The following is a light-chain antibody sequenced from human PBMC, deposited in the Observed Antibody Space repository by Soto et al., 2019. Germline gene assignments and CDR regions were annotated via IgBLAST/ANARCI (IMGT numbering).Light chain of an antibody. CDR1: QSMSSY. CDR2: AAS. CDR3: QQSYSTPPT. V-gene: IGKV1-39*01. Sequence: DIQMTQSPSSLSASVGARVTITCRASQSMSSYLHWYQQKPGKAPKRLIYAASSLQSGVPSRFSGSGSGTDFTLTISSLQPEDFATYDCQQSYSTPPTFGQGTKVESK. J-gene: IGKJ1*01.